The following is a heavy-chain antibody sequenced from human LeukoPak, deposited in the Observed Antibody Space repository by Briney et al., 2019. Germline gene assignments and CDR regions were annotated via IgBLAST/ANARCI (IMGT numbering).Heavy chain of an antibody. J-gene: IGHJ3*02. D-gene: IGHD6-19*01. CDR2: ISWNSGSI. CDR3: AKALSSGWYAGDAFDI. Sequence: PGGSLRLSCAASGFTFDDYAMHWVRQAPGKGLEWVSGISWNSGSIGYADSEKGRFTISRDNAKNSLYLQMNSLRAEDMALYYCAKALSSGWYAGDAFDIWGQGTMVTVPS. V-gene: IGHV3-9*03. CDR1: GFTFDDYA.